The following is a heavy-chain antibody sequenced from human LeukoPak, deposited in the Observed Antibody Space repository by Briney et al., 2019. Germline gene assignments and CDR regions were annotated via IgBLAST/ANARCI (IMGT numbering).Heavy chain of an antibody. V-gene: IGHV1-2*02. CDR1: GYTFTGYY. D-gene: IGHD5-18*01. CDR3: AREVTGIYSYGYFDY. J-gene: IGHJ4*02. Sequence: ASVKVSCKASGYTFTGYYMHWVRQAPGQGLEWMGWINPNSGGTNYAQKFQGRVTMTRDTSISTAYMELSRLRSDDTAVYYCAREVTGIYSYGYFDYWGQGTLVTVSS. CDR2: INPNSGGT.